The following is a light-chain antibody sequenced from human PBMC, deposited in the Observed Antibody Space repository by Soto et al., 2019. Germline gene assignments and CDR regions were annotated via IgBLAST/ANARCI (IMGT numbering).Light chain of an antibody. J-gene: IGKJ4*01. V-gene: IGKV1-33*01. CDR2: GAS. Sequence: DIPMTQSPSSLSASVGDRVTITCQASQDISNYLNWYQQKLGKAPKLLIYGASNLETGVPSRFSGSGSGTDFTFTISSLQPEDIATYYCQQYDNVPLTFGGGTKVEIK. CDR1: QDISNY. CDR3: QQYDNVPLT.